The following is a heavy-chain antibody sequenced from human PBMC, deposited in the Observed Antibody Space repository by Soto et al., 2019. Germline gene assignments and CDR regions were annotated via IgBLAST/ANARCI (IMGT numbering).Heavy chain of an antibody. CDR2: TSGDGGTT. CDR3: AKKVNSGSVSQYFDY. Sequence: RESLRPSCPPSAFSSSIYSASWVRPAAGRWLEWVSGASTSGDGGTTNYADAVKRRFTISTDNSKNTLFLQMNSLRAEDTSIYYGAKKVNSGSVSQYFDYWGQRTRGSVSS. J-gene: IGHJ4*02. V-gene: IGHV3-23*01. CDR1: AFSSSIYS. D-gene: IGHD3-10*01.